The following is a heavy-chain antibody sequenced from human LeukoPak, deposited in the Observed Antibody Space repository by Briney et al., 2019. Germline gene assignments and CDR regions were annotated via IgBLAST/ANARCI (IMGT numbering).Heavy chain of an antibody. CDR1: GGSIRSSYYY. CDR2: IYYSGST. D-gene: IGHD3-3*01. Sequence: SETLSLTCTVSGGSIRSSYYYWGWIRQPPGKGLEWIGSIYYSGSTYYNPSLKSRVTISVDTSKNQFSLKLSSVTAADTAVYYCAKTGVVLFDYWGQGTLVTVSS. V-gene: IGHV4-39*01. CDR3: AKTGVVLFDY. J-gene: IGHJ4*02.